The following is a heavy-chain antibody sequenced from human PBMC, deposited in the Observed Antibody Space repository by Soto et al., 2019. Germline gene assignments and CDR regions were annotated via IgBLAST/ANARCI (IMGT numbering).Heavy chain of an antibody. J-gene: IGHJ4*02. D-gene: IGHD3-10*01. CDR3: AKRGSGTFFDY. Sequence: EVQLLESGGGLVQPGGSLRLSCAASGFTFRSYAMNWVRQAPGKGLEWVSVISGSGDSTYYADSVKGRFTISRDNSRNTLYLQMNSLRVEDTAVYYCAKRGSGTFFDYWGQGTLVTVS. CDR1: GFTFRSYA. V-gene: IGHV3-23*01. CDR2: ISGSGDST.